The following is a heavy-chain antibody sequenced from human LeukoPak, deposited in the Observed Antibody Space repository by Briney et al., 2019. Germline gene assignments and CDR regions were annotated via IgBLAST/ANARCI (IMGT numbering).Heavy chain of an antibody. CDR3: AKDQRHKDSSGYYPDY. Sequence: PGGSLRLSCAASGFTFSSYGMHWVRQAPGKGLEWVAVISYDGSNKYYADSVKGRFTISRDNSKNTLYLQMNSLRAEDTAVYYCAKDQRHKDSSGYYPDYWGQGTLVTVSS. V-gene: IGHV3-30*18. D-gene: IGHD3-22*01. CDR2: ISYDGSNK. J-gene: IGHJ4*02. CDR1: GFTFSSYG.